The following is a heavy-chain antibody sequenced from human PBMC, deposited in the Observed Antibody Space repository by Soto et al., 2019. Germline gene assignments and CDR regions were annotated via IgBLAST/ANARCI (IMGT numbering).Heavy chain of an antibody. CDR3: AREISGYSYGLDY. V-gene: IGHV4-61*01. D-gene: IGHD5-18*01. J-gene: IGHJ4*02. CDR2: IYYSGST. CDR1: GGSISSSSYY. Sequence: TSETLSLTCTVSGGSISSSSYYWSWIRQPPGKGLEWIGYIYYSGSTNYNPSLKSRVTISVDTSKNQFSLKLSSVTAADTAVYYCAREISGYSYGLDYWGQGTLVTVSS.